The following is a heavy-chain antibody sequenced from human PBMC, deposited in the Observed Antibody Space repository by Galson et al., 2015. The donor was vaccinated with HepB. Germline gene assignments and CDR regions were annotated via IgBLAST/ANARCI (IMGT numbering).Heavy chain of an antibody. Sequence: SVKVSCKASGYIISKNAINWVRQAPGQGLEWMGWINTNTGNPEYAHGFTGRFVFSLDTSVSTAYLQIASLKAEDTAVYYCARAQYFYEKSGYNYYFDSWGQGTQVTVSS. V-gene: IGHV7-4-1*01. CDR3: ARAQYFYEKSGYNYYFDS. J-gene: IGHJ4*01. CDR2: INTNTGNP. D-gene: IGHD3-22*01. CDR1: GYIISKNA.